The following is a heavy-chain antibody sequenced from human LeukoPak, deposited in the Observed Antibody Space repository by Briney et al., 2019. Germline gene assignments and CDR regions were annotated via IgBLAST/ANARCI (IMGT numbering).Heavy chain of an antibody. V-gene: IGHV3-64D*06. CDR3: VTAYCSSTNCYGPEY. Sequence: GRSLRLSCAASVLTFPIYALHGVREAPRKGLEYVSAISTNGSRTYYADSVKGRFTISRDNSKSTMYLQMISLRPEDTAVYYCVTAYCSSTNCYGPEYWGRGTLVTVSS. D-gene: IGHD2-2*01. CDR2: ISTNGSRT. CDR1: VLTFPIYA. J-gene: IGHJ4*02.